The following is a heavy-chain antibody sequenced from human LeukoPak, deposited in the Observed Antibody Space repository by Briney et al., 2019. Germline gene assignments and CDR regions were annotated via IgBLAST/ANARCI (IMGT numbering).Heavy chain of an antibody. Sequence: GGSLRLSCAASGFTVSSNYMSWVRQAPGKGLEWVSVIYSGGSTYYAASVRGRFTISRDNSKNTVYLQMNNLRAEDTAVYYCARDRIAAAGTEEFDYWGQGTLVTVSS. J-gene: IGHJ4*02. CDR1: GFTVSSNY. V-gene: IGHV3-53*01. CDR3: ARDRIAAAGTEEFDY. D-gene: IGHD6-13*01. CDR2: IYSGGST.